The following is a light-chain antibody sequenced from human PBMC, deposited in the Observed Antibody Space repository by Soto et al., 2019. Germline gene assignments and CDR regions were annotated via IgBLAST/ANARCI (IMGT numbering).Light chain of an antibody. CDR2: EAS. V-gene: IGLV2-18*01. CDR1: STDFVSYNR. Sequence: SAPNQPPSVSGSPGPSVTISCTGTSTDFVSYNRVSWYQQPPGTAPKLIIYEASNRPSGVPDRFSGSKSGNTASLTISGLQAADEADYYCSLYTSDSTYVFGTGTKVTVL. CDR3: SLYTSDSTYV. J-gene: IGLJ1*01.